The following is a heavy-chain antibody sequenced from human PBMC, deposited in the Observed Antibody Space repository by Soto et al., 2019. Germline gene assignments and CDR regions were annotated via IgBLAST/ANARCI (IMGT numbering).Heavy chain of an antibody. D-gene: IGHD2-15*01. CDR2: IYYSGSN. V-gene: IGHV4-31*03. J-gene: IGHJ4*02. CDR1: GGSISSGGYY. Sequence: QVQLQESGPGLVKPSQTLSLACTVSGGSISSGGYYWSWIRQHPGKGLEWIGCIYYSGSNYYNPSLKSRVTISVDTSKNQFSLKLSSVTAADTAVDYCAREYCSGGRCYFFDYWGQGTLVTVSS. CDR3: AREYCSGGRCYFFDY.